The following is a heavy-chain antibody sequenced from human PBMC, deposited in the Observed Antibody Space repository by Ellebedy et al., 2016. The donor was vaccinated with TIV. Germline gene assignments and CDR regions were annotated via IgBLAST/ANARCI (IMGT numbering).Heavy chain of an antibody. CDR3: ARLEPAYYYAMDV. CDR1: GGSIRTSGHY. D-gene: IGHD1-26*01. J-gene: IGHJ6*02. Sequence: MPSETLSLTCTVSGGSIRTSGHYRGWIRQPPGKGLEWIGSILYSGSTYYSPSLQSRVTISVDTSTNQFSLKMSSVTAADTAVYYCARLEPAYYYAMDVWGQGTTVTVSS. CDR2: ILYSGST. V-gene: IGHV4-39*01.